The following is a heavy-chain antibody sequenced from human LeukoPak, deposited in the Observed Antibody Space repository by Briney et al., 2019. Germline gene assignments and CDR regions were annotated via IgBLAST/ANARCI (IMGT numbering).Heavy chain of an antibody. CDR3: ARDSGGEDYYYYGMDV. CDR1: GGSISSGGYY. CDR2: IYYSGST. D-gene: IGHD3-10*01. J-gene: IGHJ6*02. V-gene: IGHV4-31*03. Sequence: PSETLSLTCTVSGGSISSGGYYWSWIRQHPGKGLEWIGYIYYSGSTYYNPSLKSRVTISVDTSKNQFSLKLSSVTAADTAVYYCARDSGGEDYYYYGMDVWGQGTTVTVSS.